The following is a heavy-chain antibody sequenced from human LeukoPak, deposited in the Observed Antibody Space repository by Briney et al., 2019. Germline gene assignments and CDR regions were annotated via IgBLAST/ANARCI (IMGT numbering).Heavy chain of an antibody. D-gene: IGHD6-13*01. CDR2: IYYSGST. CDR1: GGSISSHY. CDR3: AREGPDSSSWYDPLDY. Sequence: SETLSLTCTVSGGSISSHYWSWIRQPPGKGLEWIGYIYYSGSTNYNPSLKSRVTISVDTSKNQFSLKLSSVTAADTAVYYCAREGPDSSSWYDPLDYWGQGTLVTVSS. J-gene: IGHJ4*02. V-gene: IGHV4-59*11.